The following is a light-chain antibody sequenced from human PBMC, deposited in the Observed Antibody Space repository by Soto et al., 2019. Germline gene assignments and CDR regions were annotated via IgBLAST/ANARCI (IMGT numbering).Light chain of an antibody. CDR2: DAS. Sequence: EIVLTQSPATLSLSPGERVTLSCRASQSVSTYLAWYQQKPGQAPRLLIYDASNRATGIPTRFSSSGSGTDFTLTISSLEPEDFALYYCQERSNWPAFTFGPGTKVDIK. CDR3: QERSNWPAFT. V-gene: IGKV3-11*01. J-gene: IGKJ3*01. CDR1: QSVSTY.